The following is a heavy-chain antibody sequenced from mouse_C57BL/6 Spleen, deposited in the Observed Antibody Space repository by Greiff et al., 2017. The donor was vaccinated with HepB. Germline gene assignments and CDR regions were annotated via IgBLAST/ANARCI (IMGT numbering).Heavy chain of an antibody. CDR1: GFTFSDYG. J-gene: IGHJ4*01. Sequence: EVHLVESGGGLVKPGGSLKLSCAASGFTFSDYGMHWVRQAPEKGLEWVAYISSGSSTIYYADTVKGRFTISRDNAKNTLFLQMTSLRSEDTAMYYCASPYYYGRSPYAMDYWGQGTSVTVSS. D-gene: IGHD1-1*01. V-gene: IGHV5-17*01. CDR2: ISSGSSTI. CDR3: ASPYYYGRSPYAMDY.